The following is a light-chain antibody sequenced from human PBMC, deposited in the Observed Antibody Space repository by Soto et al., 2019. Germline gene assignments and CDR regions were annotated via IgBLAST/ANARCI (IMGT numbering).Light chain of an antibody. CDR3: QHYNSYSEA. CDR1: QTISSW. CDR2: KAS. J-gene: IGKJ1*01. Sequence: EIQMTQSTSTLSGSVGDRFTITCRASQTISSWLAWYQQKPGKAPKLLIYKASTLKSGVPSRFSGTGSWTEFTLTISSLQPDDLATYYGQHYNSYSEAFGQETKVDIK. V-gene: IGKV1-5*03.